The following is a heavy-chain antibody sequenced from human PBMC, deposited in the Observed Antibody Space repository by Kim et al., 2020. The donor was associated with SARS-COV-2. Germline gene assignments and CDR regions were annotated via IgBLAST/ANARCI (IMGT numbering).Heavy chain of an antibody. CDR2: ISYDGSNK. CDR3: AKRARRAPVIITHFDY. V-gene: IGHV3-30*18. J-gene: IGHJ4*02. D-gene: IGHD3-10*01. Sequence: GGSLRLSCAASGFTFSSYGMHWVRQAPGKGLEWVAVISYDGSNKYYADSVKGRFTISRDNSKNTLYLQMNSLRAEDTAVYYCAKRARRAPVIITHFDYWGQGTLVTVSS. CDR1: GFTFSSYG.